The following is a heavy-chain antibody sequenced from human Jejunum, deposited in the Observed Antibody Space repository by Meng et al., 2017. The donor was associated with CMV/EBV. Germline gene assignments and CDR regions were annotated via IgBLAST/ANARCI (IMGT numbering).Heavy chain of an antibody. CDR2: ISHDGSGT. Sequence: FSLYPVAWGGLAPGRGLEWVAQISHDGSGTNCEETMKAGVTMSRDTSLSTVDLDINDLRADDTAVDFWAKALITSSWLPRPFDAWGQGTLVTVSS. CDR3: AKALITSSWLPRPFDA. D-gene: IGHD2-2*01. CDR1: FSLYP. V-gene: IGHV3-23*01. J-gene: IGHJ4*02.